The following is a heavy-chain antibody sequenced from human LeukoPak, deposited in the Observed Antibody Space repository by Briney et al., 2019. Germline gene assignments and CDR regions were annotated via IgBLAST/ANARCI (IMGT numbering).Heavy chain of an antibody. J-gene: IGHJ5*02. V-gene: IGHV1-2*06. Sequence: ASVMVPCKASGYTFTGYYMHWVRQAPGQGLEWMGRINPNSGGTNYAQKFQGRVTMTRDTSISTAYMELSRLRSDDTAVYYCARANWNYVWFDPWGQGTLVTVSS. CDR1: GYTFTGYY. CDR3: ARANWNYVWFDP. CDR2: INPNSGGT. D-gene: IGHD1-7*01.